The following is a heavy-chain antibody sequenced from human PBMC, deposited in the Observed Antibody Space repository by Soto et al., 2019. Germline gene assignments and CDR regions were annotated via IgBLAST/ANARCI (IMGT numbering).Heavy chain of an antibody. Sequence: QVQLVESGGGLVKPGGSLRLSCAASGFTFSDYYMSWIRQAPGKGLEWVSYISSSGSTIYYTDSVKGRFTISRDNAKNSLYLQMNSLRAEDTAVYYCARDIDAFCSGGSCYSGGVLAYWGQGTLVTVSS. J-gene: IGHJ4*02. CDR2: ISSSGSTI. V-gene: IGHV3-11*01. D-gene: IGHD2-15*01. CDR3: ARDIDAFCSGGSCYSGGVLAY. CDR1: GFTFSDYY.